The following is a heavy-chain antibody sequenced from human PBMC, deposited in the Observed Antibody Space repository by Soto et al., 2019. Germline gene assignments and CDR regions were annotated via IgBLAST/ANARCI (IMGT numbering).Heavy chain of an antibody. J-gene: IGHJ4*02. CDR3: ASQYYYDSSGSQTFDY. Sequence: SETLSLTCTFSGCSISSYYWNWIRQPPGKGLEWIGDIYYGGGTNYNPSLKSRVTLSVDASKNQFSLKLSSVTAADTAVYYCASQYYYDSSGSQTFDYWGQGTQVTVSS. CDR2: IYYGGGT. V-gene: IGHV4-59*01. D-gene: IGHD3-22*01. CDR1: GCSISSYY.